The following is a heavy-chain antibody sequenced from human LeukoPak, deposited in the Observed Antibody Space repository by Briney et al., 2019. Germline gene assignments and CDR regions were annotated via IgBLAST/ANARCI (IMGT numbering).Heavy chain of an antibody. CDR2: INGDGSTT. J-gene: IGHJ5*02. Sequence: PGGSLRLSCAASGFTFSSYWMHWVRQVPGKGLLYVSRINGDGSTTAYADSVKGRFTISRDNAKNTLYLQMNSLRAEDTAVYYCARGGGSKGINWFDPWGQGTLVTVSS. CDR3: ARGGGSKGINWFDP. CDR1: GFTFSSYW. D-gene: IGHD5-24*01. V-gene: IGHV3-74*01.